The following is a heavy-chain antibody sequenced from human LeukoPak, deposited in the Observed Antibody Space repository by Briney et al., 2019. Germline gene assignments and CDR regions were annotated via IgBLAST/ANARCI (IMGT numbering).Heavy chain of an antibody. CDR1: GFTVSSNE. V-gene: IGHV3-38-3*01. D-gene: IGHD1-26*01. CDR2: ISGGST. CDR3: ARDAYSGSYCFDY. J-gene: IGHJ4*02. Sequence: GGSLRLSCAASGFTVSSNEMSWVRQAPGKGLEWVSSISGGSTYYADSRKGRFTISRDNSKNTLHLQMNSLRAEDTAVYYCARDAYSGSYCFDYWGQGTLVTVSS.